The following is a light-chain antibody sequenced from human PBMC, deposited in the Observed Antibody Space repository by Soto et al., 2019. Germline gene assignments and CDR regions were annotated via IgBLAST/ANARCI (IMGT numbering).Light chain of an antibody. Sequence: EIVLTQSPGTLSLSPGERATLSCRASQSVSNNYLAWYQQKPGQAPRFLMYGASSRATGTPDRFSGSGSGTDFTLTISRLEPEDYAVYYCQQYGSSPVSFGPGIKVDVK. CDR2: GAS. CDR1: QSVSNNY. V-gene: IGKV3-20*01. CDR3: QQYGSSPVS. J-gene: IGKJ3*01.